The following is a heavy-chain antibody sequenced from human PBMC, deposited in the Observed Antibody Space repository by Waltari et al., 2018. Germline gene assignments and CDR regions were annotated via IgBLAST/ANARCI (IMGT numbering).Heavy chain of an antibody. CDR2: IYHSGST. CDR1: GYSISCGWC. Sequence: QVPLQESGPGLVKPTETLSLTCAVSGYSISCGWCGGWIRQPPGKGLEWIGRIYHSGSTYYNPSLKSRVTISVDTSKNQFSLKLSSVTAADTAVYYCARVVSVWGQGTLVTVSS. V-gene: IGHV4-38-2*01. J-gene: IGHJ4*02. D-gene: IGHD2-15*01. CDR3: ARVVSV.